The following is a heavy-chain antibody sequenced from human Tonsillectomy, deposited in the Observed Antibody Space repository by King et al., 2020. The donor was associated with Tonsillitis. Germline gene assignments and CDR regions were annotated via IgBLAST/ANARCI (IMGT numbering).Heavy chain of an antibody. J-gene: IGHJ3*02. Sequence: VQLVESGGGLVKPGGSLRLSCAASGFTFSSYSMNWVRQAPGKGLEWVSSISSSSSYIYYADSVKGRFTISRDNAKNSLYLQMNSLRAEDTAVYYCAGDTTMIVVVQDAFDIWGQGTMVTVSS. CDR1: GFTFSSYS. CDR2: ISSSSSYI. V-gene: IGHV3-21*01. CDR3: AGDTTMIVVVQDAFDI. D-gene: IGHD3-22*01.